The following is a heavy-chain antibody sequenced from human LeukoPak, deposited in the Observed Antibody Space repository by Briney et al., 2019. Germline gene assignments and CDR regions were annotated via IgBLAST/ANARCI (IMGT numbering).Heavy chain of an antibody. CDR1: GGSISSYY. CDR2: IYYSGST. D-gene: IGHD3-3*01. V-gene: IGHV4-59*01. Sequence: PSETLSLTCTVSGGSISSYYWSWIRQPPGKGLEWIGYIYYSGSTNYNPSLKSRVTISVDTSKNQFSLKLSSVTAADTAVYYCARGISAYDFWSGYYTDEEYYFDYWGQGTLVTVSS. J-gene: IGHJ4*02. CDR3: ARGISAYDFWSGYYTDEEYYFDY.